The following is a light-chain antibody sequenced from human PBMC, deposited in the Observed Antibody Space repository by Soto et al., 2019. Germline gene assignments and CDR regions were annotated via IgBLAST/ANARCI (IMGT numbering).Light chain of an antibody. J-gene: IGKJ3*01. CDR1: QGIADW. CDR3: QQANSFPFT. Sequence: DIQMTQSPSSVSASVGDRVTITCRASQGIADWLAWFQQKPGKAPKLLIHGTSTLESGVPPRFSASGSGRDFTLTISSLQPEDFATYYCQQANSFPFTFGPGTKVDFK. CDR2: GTS. V-gene: IGKV1-12*01.